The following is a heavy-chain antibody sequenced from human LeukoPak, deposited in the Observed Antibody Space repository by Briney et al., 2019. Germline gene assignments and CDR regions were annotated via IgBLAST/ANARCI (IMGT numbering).Heavy chain of an antibody. CDR1: GGSISSGSYY. J-gene: IGHJ4*02. CDR2: IYTSGST. Sequence: SETLSLTCTVSGGSISSGSYYWSWIRQPAGKGLEWIGRIYTSGSTNYNPSLKSRVTISVDTSKNQFSLKLSSVTAADTAVYYCAREAYSSSWYVFDYWGQGTLVTVSS. V-gene: IGHV4-61*02. D-gene: IGHD6-13*01. CDR3: AREAYSSSWYVFDY.